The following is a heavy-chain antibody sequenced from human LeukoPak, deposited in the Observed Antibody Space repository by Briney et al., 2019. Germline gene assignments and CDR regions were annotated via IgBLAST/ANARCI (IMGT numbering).Heavy chain of an antibody. CDR2: INPNSGGT. Sequence: ASVKVSCKASGYTFTGYYMHWVRQAPGQGREWRGWINPNSGGTNYAQKFQSRVTITRDTSISTAYMELSRLRSDDTAVYYCATPVAHGPEDSRSWDNWFDPWGQGTLVTVSS. J-gene: IGHJ5*02. D-gene: IGHD6-13*01. CDR1: GYTFTGYY. V-gene: IGHV1-2*02. CDR3: ATPVAHGPEDSRSWDNWFDP.